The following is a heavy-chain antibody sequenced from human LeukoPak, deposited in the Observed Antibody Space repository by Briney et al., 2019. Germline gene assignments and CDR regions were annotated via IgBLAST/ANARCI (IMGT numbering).Heavy chain of an antibody. CDR1: GYTFTGYY. J-gene: IGHJ1*01. D-gene: IGHD1-26*01. V-gene: IGHV1-2*02. CDR3: ARDISYSGSYSYFQH. CDR2: INPNSGGT. Sequence: RASVKVSCKASGYTFTGYYMHWVRQAPGQGLGWMGLINPNSGGTNYAQKFQGRVTMTRDTSISTAYMELSRLRSDDTAVYYCARDISYSGSYSYFQHWGQGTLVTVSS.